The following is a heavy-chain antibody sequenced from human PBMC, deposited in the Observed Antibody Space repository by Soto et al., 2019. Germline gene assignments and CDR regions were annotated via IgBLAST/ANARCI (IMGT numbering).Heavy chain of an antibody. J-gene: IGHJ5*02. CDR1: GFTFSSYG. Sequence: GGSLRLSCAASGFTFSSYGMHWVRQAPGKGLEWVAVIWYDGSNKYYADSVKGRFTISRDNSKNTLYLQMNSLRAEDTAVYYCARDGLREVDIVVVPADNWFDPWGQGTLVTVS. V-gene: IGHV3-33*01. CDR2: IWYDGSNK. CDR3: ARDGLREVDIVVVPADNWFDP. D-gene: IGHD2-2*03.